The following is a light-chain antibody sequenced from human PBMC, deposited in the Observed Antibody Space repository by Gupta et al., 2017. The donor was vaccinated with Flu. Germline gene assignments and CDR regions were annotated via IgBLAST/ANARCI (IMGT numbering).Light chain of an antibody. CDR2: DVS. J-gene: IGLJ1*01. CDR1: SSDVGGYNY. Sequence: QSALTQPRSVSGSPGQSVTISCTGTSSDVGGYNYVSWYQQHPGKAPKLMIYDVSKRPSGVPDRFSGSNSGNTASLTISGLQAEDEADYYCCSYAGSYTFGYVFGTGTKVTVL. CDR3: CSYAGSYTFGYV. V-gene: IGLV2-11*01.